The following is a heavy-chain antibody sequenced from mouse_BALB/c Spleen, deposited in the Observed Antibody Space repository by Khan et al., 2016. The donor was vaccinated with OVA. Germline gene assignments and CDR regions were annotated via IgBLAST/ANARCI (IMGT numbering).Heavy chain of an antibody. V-gene: IGHV2-3*01. CDR3: VSFYYGGSVYAMDY. CDR1: GFSLTSYG. J-gene: IGHJ4*01. CDR2: IWGDGST. Sequence: QVQLKESGPGLVAPSQSLSITCTFSGFSLTSYGVSWVRQPQGKGLEWLGVIWGDGSTNYHSDLKSRLSISKDDSKSQVFLKLNSLQTDDTATYXCVSFYYGGSVYAMDYWGQGTSVTVSS. D-gene: IGHD1-1*01.